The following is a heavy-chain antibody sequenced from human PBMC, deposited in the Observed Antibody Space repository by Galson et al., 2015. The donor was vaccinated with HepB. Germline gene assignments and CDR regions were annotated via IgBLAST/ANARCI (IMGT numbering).Heavy chain of an antibody. D-gene: IGHD3-10*01. V-gene: IGHV4/OR15-8*01. J-gene: IGHJ4*02. Sequence: SETLSLTCAVSGDSISNDWWWSWVRQPPGEGLEWIGEASHSGGPNYRPSLKSRVTISVDKSKNQFSLKLTSVTAADTAVYYCARAKEGRGYFDYWGQGTLVTVSS. CDR1: GDSISNDWW. CDR2: ASHSGGP. CDR3: ARAKEGRGYFDY.